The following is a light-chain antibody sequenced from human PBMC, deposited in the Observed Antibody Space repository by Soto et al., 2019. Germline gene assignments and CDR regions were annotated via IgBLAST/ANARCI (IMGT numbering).Light chain of an antibody. CDR3: SSYTSSSTYV. Sequence: QSVLTQPPSASGSPGQSVTISCTGTSSDVGGYNYVSWYQQYPGRAPKLMIYEVTKRPSGVPDRFSGSKSGNTASLTVSGLQAEDEADYYCSSYTSSSTYVFGPGTKVTVL. CDR1: SSDVGGYNY. J-gene: IGLJ1*01. CDR2: EVT. V-gene: IGLV2-8*01.